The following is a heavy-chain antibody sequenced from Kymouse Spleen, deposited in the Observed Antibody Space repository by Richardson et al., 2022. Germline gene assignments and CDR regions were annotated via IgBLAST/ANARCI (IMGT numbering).Heavy chain of an antibody. D-gene: IGHD3-10*01. CDR2: ISWNSGSI. J-gene: IGHJ6*02. Sequence: EVQLVESGGGLVQPGRSLRLSCAASGFTFDDYAMHWVRQAPGKGLEWVSGISWNSGSIGYADSVKGRFTISRDNAKNSLYLQMNSLRAEDTALYYCAKDKGGSGSYDYYYYGMDVWGQGTTVTVSS. CDR3: AKDKGGSGSYDYYYYGMDV. CDR1: GFTFDDYA. V-gene: IGHV3-9*01.